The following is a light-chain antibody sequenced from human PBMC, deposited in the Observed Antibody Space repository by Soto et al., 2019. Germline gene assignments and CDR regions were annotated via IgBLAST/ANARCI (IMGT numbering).Light chain of an antibody. V-gene: IGKV3-20*01. CDR2: DAS. J-gene: IGKJ4*01. CDR3: QQYGSTPLT. Sequence: EIELKQSPDTLSLSPGERATLSCRASQSVKNNYLAWYQQKPGQAPRFLIYDASSRATGIPDRFSGSGSGTDFTLTISRLEPEDFAVYYCQQYGSTPLTFGGGTKVDIK. CDR1: QSVKNNY.